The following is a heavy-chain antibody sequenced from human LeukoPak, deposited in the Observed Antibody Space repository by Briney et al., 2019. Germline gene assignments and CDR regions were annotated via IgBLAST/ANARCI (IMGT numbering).Heavy chain of an antibody. V-gene: IGHV3-21*01. D-gene: IGHD6-6*01. J-gene: IGHJ4*02. CDR2: ISSSSSYI. Sequence: GGSLRLSCAASGFIFSSYAMSWVRQAPGKGLEWVSSISSSSSYIYYADSVKGRFTISRDNAKNSLYLQMNSLRAEDTAVYYCARAPRGGSSPFWGQGTLVTVSS. CDR3: ARAPRGGSSPF. CDR1: GFIFSSYA.